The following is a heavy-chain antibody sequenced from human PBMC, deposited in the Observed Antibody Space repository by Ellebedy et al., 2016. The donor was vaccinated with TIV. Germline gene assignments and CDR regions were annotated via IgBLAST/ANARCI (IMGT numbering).Heavy chain of an antibody. D-gene: IGHD6-13*01. CDR2: IKQDGSEK. Sequence: PGGSLRLSCAASGFTFTNNWMSWVRQVPGKGLEWVANIKQDGSEKYYVDSVKGRFTISRDNAKNSLYLQMNSLRAEDTAFYYCAREVAAAVVTHFDFWGQGTLVTVSS. J-gene: IGHJ4*02. CDR3: AREVAAAVVTHFDF. V-gene: IGHV3-7*03. CDR1: GFTFTNNW.